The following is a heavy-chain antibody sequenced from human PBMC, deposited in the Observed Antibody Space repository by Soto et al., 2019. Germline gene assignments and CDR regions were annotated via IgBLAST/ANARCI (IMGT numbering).Heavy chain of an antibody. J-gene: IGHJ4*02. D-gene: IGHD6-19*01. CDR2: INGDGSST. V-gene: IGHV3-74*01. CDR1: GITFRSYW. CDR3: ARGYSSGWYAWYLDS. Sequence: GGSLRLSCADSGITFRSYWMHWVRQAPGKGLVWVSRINGDGSSTSHADAAKGRFTVSRDNAKNTVYLQMNSLRAEDTAVYYCARGYSSGWYAWYLDSWGQGTQVTVSS.